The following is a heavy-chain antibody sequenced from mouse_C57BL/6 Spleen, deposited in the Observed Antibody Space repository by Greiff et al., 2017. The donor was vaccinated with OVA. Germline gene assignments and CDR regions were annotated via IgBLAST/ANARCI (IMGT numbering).Heavy chain of an antibody. J-gene: IGHJ2*01. V-gene: IGHV1-69*01. D-gene: IGHD1-1*01. Sequence: VQLQQSGAELVRPGASVTLSCKASGYTFTDYEMHWVKQRPGQGLEWIGEIDPSDSYTNYNQKFKGKSTLTVDKSSSTAYMQLSSLTSEDSAVYYCARGDYYGSSFDYWGQGTTLTVSS. CDR3: ARGDYYGSSFDY. CDR2: IDPSDSYT. CDR1: GYTFTDYE.